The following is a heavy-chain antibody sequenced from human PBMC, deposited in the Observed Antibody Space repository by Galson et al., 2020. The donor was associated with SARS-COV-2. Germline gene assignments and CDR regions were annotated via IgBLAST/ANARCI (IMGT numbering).Heavy chain of an antibody. Sequence: GESLKIPCEASGVTFSSHSMNWVRQAPGKGLEGVASIIRRSSYIYNADSVKGRFTISRDNAKNSLYVQMNSLRAEDTAVYYCARDWVENYSDILTGPTPDAFDIWGQGTMVTVSS. CDR3: ARDWVENYSDILTGPTPDAFDI. D-gene: IGHD3-9*01. CDR2: IIRRSSYI. J-gene: IGHJ3*02. V-gene: IGHV3-21*01. CDR1: GVTFSSHS.